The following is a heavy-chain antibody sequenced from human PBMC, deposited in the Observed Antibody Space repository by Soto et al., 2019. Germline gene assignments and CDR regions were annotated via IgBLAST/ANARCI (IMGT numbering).Heavy chain of an antibody. Sequence: GGSLRLSCAAAGFTVDSYSINWVRQAPGKGLEWVSYISSSSTSYADSVRGRFTISRDNAKNTLYLQMNSLRAEDTAVYYCASGGSSLNFDSWGQGTLVTVSS. CDR3: ASGGSSLNFDS. CDR2: ISSSST. V-gene: IGHV3-21*05. J-gene: IGHJ4*02. CDR1: GFTVDSYS. D-gene: IGHD6-6*01.